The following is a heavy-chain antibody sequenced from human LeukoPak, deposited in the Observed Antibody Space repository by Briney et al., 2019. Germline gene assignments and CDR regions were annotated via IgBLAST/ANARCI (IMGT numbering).Heavy chain of an antibody. D-gene: IGHD3-10*01. V-gene: IGHV4-31*03. Sequence: SETLSLTCTVSGGSISSGGYYWSWIRQHPGKGLEWIGYIYYSGSTYYNPSLKSRVTISVDTSKSQFSLKLSSVTAADTAVYYCARDYGSGSPLDAFDIWGQGTMVTVSS. CDR3: ARDYGSGSPLDAFDI. CDR2: IYYSGST. CDR1: GGSISSGGYY. J-gene: IGHJ3*02.